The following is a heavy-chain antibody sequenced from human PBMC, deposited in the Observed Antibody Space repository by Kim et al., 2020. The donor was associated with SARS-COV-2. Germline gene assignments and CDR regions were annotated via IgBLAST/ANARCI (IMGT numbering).Heavy chain of an antibody. V-gene: IGHV3-48*02. CDR2: ISSSSSTI. J-gene: IGHJ4*02. CDR1: GFTFSSYS. D-gene: IGHD2-15*01. CDR3: ARDFDDILVTHFDY. Sequence: GGSLRLSCAASGFTFSSYSMNWVRQAPGKGLEWVSYISSSSSTIYYAGSVKGRFTISRDNAKNSLYLQMNSLRDEDTAVYYCARDFDDILVTHFDYWGQGTLVTVSS.